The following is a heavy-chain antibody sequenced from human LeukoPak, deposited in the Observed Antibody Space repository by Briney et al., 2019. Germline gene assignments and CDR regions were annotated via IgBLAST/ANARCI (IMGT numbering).Heavy chain of an antibody. V-gene: IGHV4-61*02. J-gene: IGHJ6*03. Sequence: SQTLSLTCTVSGGSISSGSYYWSWIRQPAGKGLEWIGRICTSGSTNYNPSLRSRVTISVDTSKNQFSLKLSSVTAADTAVYYCAREDRVVVVPAATWGYYYYMDVWGKGTTVTVSS. CDR3: AREDRVVVVPAATWGYYYYMDV. D-gene: IGHD2-2*01. CDR2: ICTSGST. CDR1: GGSISSGSYY.